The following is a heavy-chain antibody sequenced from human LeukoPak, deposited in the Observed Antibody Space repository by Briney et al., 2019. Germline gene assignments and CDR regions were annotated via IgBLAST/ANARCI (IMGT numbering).Heavy chain of an antibody. Sequence: TGGSLRLSCAASGFSFSTYAMHWVRQAPGKGLEWVAFIPYDGSDKYYADSVKGRFTISRDNSKNTLYLQMNSLRPEDTAVYYCAGDSDYWGQGTLVTVSS. J-gene: IGHJ4*02. CDR3: AGDSDY. V-gene: IGHV3-30*02. CDR1: GFSFSTYA. CDR2: IPYDGSDK.